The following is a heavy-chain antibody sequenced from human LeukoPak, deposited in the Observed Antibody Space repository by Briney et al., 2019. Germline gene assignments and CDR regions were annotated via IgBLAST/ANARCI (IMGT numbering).Heavy chain of an antibody. Sequence: GGSLRLSCVASGFTFSSYWMTWVRQAPGKGLEWVANMRQDGNEKYYVDSVRGRFTISRDNAKNSLYLQMNSLRAEDTAVYYCATDRRGSNDYWGQGTLVIVSS. J-gene: IGHJ4*02. D-gene: IGHD3-10*01. CDR3: ATDRRGSNDY. CDR1: GFTFSSYW. CDR2: MRQDGNEK. V-gene: IGHV3-7*01.